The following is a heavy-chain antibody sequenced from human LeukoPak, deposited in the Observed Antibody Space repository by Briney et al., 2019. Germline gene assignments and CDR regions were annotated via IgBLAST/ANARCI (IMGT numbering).Heavy chain of an antibody. CDR2: ISPSVGTV. D-gene: IGHD6-13*01. Sequence: GGSLRLSCAASGFTFSDYYMGWIRQAPGEGLEWVSYISPSVGTVYYADSVKGRFTISRDNAKNSLYLQMNGLRAEDTALYFCAKDILAAGLFFDYWGQGTLVTVSS. V-gene: IGHV3-11*01. J-gene: IGHJ4*02. CDR1: GFTFSDYY. CDR3: AKDILAAGLFFDY.